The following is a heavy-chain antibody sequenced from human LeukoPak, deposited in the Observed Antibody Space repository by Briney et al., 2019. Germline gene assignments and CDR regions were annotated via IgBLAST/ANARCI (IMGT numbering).Heavy chain of an antibody. J-gene: IGHJ4*02. CDR1: GGSFSGYY. CDR2: INHSGST. D-gene: IGHD2-2*01. V-gene: IGHV4-34*01. CDR3: AREPAAASNYFDY. Sequence: SETLSVTCAVYGGSFSGYYWIWIRQPPGKGLEWIGEINHSGSTSYNPSLKSRVTISVDTSKNQFSLKLSSVTAADTAVYYCAREPAAASNYFDYWGQGTLVTVSS.